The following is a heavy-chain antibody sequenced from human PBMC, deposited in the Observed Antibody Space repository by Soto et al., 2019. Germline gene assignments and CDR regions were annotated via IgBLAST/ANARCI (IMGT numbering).Heavy chain of an antibody. Sequence: ASVKVSCKASGYTFTSYGISWVRQAPGQGLEWMGWISAYNGNTNYAQKLQGRVTMTTDTSTSTAYMELRSLRSDDTAVYYCARGGYXDFWSGYPTFGYYYGMDVWGQGTTVTVSS. D-gene: IGHD3-3*01. J-gene: IGHJ6*02. CDR3: ARGGYXDFWSGYPTFGYYYGMDV. CDR2: ISAYNGNT. V-gene: IGHV1-18*04. CDR1: GYTFTSYG.